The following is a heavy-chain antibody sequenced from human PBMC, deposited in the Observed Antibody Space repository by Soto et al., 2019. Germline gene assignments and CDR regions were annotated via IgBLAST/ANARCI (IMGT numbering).Heavy chain of an antibody. CDR2: IIPMFGIP. D-gene: IGHD6-19*01. V-gene: IGHV1-69*01. CDR3: ARGGTSGWLKGAYDV. Sequence: QVQLVQSGAEVKKPGSSVKVSCKASGGTLSKHAITWVRRAPGQGLEWLGGIIPMFGIPNYPQKFQGRVTISADASRNTSHMKRNSLTLEDTAIYFGARGGTSGWLKGAYDVWGQGTMVTVS. CDR1: GGTLSKHA. J-gene: IGHJ3*01.